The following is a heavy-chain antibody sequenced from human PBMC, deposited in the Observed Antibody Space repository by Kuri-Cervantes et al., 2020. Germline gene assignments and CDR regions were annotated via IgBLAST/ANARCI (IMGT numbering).Heavy chain of an antibody. V-gene: IGHV4-34*01. Sequence: SETLTLTCTVSGGSFSGYYWSWIRQPPGKGLEWIGEINHSGSTNYNPSLKSRVTISIDTSKDQFSLKVRSMTAADTAVYYCARRQSSGWYGLDSWGQGALVTVSS. CDR3: ARRQSSGWYGLDS. CDR2: INHSGST. CDR1: GGSFSGYY. D-gene: IGHD6-19*01. J-gene: IGHJ5*01.